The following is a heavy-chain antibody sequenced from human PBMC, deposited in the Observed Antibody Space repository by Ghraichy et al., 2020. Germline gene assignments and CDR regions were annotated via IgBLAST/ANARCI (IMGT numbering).Heavy chain of an antibody. Sequence: GGSLRLSCAASGFTFSSYWMSWVRQAPGKGLEWVANIKQDGSEKYYVDSVKGRFTISRDNAKNSLYLQMNSLRAEDTAVYYCAREGVYCSGGSCYFDYWGQGTLVTVSS. CDR1: GFTFSSYW. CDR3: AREGVYCSGGSCYFDY. J-gene: IGHJ4*02. V-gene: IGHV3-7*01. D-gene: IGHD2-15*01. CDR2: IKQDGSEK.